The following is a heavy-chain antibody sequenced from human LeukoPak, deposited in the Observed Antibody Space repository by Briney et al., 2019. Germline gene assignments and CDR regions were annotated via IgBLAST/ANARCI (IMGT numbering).Heavy chain of an antibody. V-gene: IGHV6-1*01. CDR3: AREELAKSIVVPAAGNWFDP. CDR2: TYYRSKWYN. D-gene: IGHD2-2*01. J-gene: IGHJ5*02. CDR1: GDSVSSNSAA. Sequence: SQTLSLTCAISGDSVSSNSAAWNWIRQSPSRGLEWLGRTYYRSKWYNDYAVSVKSRITINPDTSKNQFSLQLNSVTPEDTAAYYCAREELAKSIVVPAAGNWFDPWGQGTLVTVSS.